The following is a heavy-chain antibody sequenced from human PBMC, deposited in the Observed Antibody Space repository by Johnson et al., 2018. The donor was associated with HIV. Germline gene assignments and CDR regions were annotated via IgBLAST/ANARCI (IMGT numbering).Heavy chain of an antibody. J-gene: IGHJ3*02. CDR1: GFTFSDHY. V-gene: IGHV3-72*01. CDR3: AMGGDYDEGAFDI. CDR2: TRNKANSYTT. Sequence: VQLVESGGGLVQPGGSLRLSCAASGFTFSDHYMDWVRQAPGKGLEWVGRTRNKANSYTTEYAASVKGRFTISRDDSKNSLYLQMNSLRAEDMAVYYCAMGGDYDEGAFDIWGQGTMVTVSS. D-gene: IGHD4-17*01.